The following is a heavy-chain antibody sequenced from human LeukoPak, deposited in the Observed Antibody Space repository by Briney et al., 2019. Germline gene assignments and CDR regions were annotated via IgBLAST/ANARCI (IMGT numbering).Heavy chain of an antibody. CDR1: GFTFSGSA. CDR2: IRSKANSYAT. J-gene: IGHJ4*02. D-gene: IGHD4-17*01. CDR3: TRHDSDYGDYDPFHY. V-gene: IGHV3-73*01. Sequence: PGGSLRLSCAASGFTFSGSAMHWVRQASGKGLEWVDRIRSKANSYATAYAASVKGRFTISRDDSKNTAYLQMNSLKTEDTAVYYCTRHDSDYGDYDPFHYWGQGTLVTVSS.